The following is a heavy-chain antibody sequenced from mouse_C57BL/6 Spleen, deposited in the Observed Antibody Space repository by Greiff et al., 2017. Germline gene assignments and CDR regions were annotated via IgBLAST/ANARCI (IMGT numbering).Heavy chain of an antibody. J-gene: IGHJ3*01. CDR1: GYTFTSYG. D-gene: IGHD2-2*01. V-gene: IGHV1-81*01. Sequence: QVQLKQSGAELARPGASVKLSCKASGYTFTSYGISWVKQRTGQGLEWIGEIYTRSGNTYYNEKFKGKATLTADKSSSTAYMELRSLTSEDPAVYFCGYGYDKGAWFAYWGQGTLVTVSA. CDR3: GYGYDKGAWFAY. CDR2: IYTRSGNT.